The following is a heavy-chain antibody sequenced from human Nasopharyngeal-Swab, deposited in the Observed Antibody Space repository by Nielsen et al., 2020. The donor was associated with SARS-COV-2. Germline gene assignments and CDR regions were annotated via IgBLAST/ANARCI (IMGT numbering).Heavy chain of an antibody. CDR2: IYYSGST. V-gene: IGHV4-59*01. Sequence: LSCTVAGGSISSYYWSWIRQPPGKGLEWIGYIYYSGSTNYNPSLKSRVTISVDTSKNQFSLKLSSVTAADTAVYYCARDLTVTTPYGMDVWGQGTTVTVSS. CDR1: GGSISSYY. D-gene: IGHD4-17*01. CDR3: ARDLTVTTPYGMDV. J-gene: IGHJ6*02.